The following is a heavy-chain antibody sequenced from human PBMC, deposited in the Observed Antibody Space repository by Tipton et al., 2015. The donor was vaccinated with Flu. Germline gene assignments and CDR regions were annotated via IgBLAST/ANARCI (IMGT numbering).Heavy chain of an antibody. CDR2: LSYSGST. V-gene: IGHV4-59*11. CDR3: ARDYGNYGNGMDV. D-gene: IGHD4-11*01. Sequence: TLSLTCTVSGGSISSHYWSWIRQPPGKGLEWIGYLSYSGSTNYKPSLKSRVTISVDTSKNQFSLKLSSVTAADTAVYYCARDYGNYGNGMDVWGQRTTVTVSS. J-gene: IGHJ6*02. CDR1: GGSISSHY.